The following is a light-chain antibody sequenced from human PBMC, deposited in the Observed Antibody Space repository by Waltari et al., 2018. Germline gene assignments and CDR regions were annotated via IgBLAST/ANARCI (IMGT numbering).Light chain of an antibody. CDR3: QTWGAGIRV. V-gene: IGLV4-69*01. CDR2: INRDGSH. CDR1: SGHSNYA. J-gene: IGLJ1*01. Sequence: QLVLTQSPSASASLGASVKLTCTLSSGHSNYAIAWHQQQAEKGPRYLMKINRDGSHTKGDGIPDRFSGSTSGAERYLTISSLQSEDEADYYCQTWGAGIRVFGTGTKVTVL.